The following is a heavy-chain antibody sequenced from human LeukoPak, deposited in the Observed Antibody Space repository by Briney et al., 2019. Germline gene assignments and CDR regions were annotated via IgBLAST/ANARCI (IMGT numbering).Heavy chain of an antibody. CDR2: ILSSGVRT. J-gene: IGHJ4*02. Sequence: GGSLRLSCSASGFTFASHAMNWVRQAPGRGLEWVSSILSSGVRTYYADSVTGRFTVFRDNSKNNLYLQIDKLRGEDTVLYSCAKDPAFAVVESYWGQGTLVIVSS. CDR3: AKDPAFAVVESY. V-gene: IGHV3-23*01. CDR1: GFTFASHA. D-gene: IGHD3-16*02.